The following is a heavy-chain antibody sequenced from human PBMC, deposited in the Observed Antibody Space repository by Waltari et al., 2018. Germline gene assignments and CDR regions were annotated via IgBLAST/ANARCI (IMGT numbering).Heavy chain of an antibody. Sequence: QVQLQESGPGLVKPSETLSLTCTVSGGPISSYYWSWIRQPAGKGLEWIGRIYTSGSTNYNPSLKSRVTMSVDTSKNQFSLKLSSVTAADTAVYYCARDEDYGGNAYAFDIWGQGTMVTVSS. D-gene: IGHD4-17*01. CDR3: ARDEDYGGNAYAFDI. CDR1: GGPISSYY. V-gene: IGHV4-4*07. J-gene: IGHJ3*02. CDR2: IYTSGST.